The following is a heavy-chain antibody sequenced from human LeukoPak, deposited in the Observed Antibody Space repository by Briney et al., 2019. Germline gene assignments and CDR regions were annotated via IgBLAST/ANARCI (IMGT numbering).Heavy chain of an antibody. CDR2: IWSDGSND. D-gene: IGHD6-19*01. CDR3: ARDPSGSGWSLSD. CDR1: GFNFGSDA. V-gene: IGHV3-33*01. J-gene: IGHJ4*02. Sequence: GGSLRLSCTASGFNFGSDAMHWVRQAPGKGLEWVAFIWSDGSNDHYADSVKGRFTISRDNSKNTVCLQMNSLRVEDTAVYYCARDPSGSGWSLSDWGQGTPITVSS.